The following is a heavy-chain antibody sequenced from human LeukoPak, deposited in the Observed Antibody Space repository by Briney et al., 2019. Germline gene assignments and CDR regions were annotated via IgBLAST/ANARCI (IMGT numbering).Heavy chain of an antibody. CDR1: GGSISSYY. CDR3: ARLACDSSGCFSVDY. V-gene: IGHV4-34*01. CDR2: INHSGST. J-gene: IGHJ4*02. Sequence: KPSETLSLTCTVSGGSISSYYWSWIRQPPGKGLEWIGEINHSGSTNYNPSLKSRVTISVDTSKNQFSLKLSSVTAAGTAVYYCARLACDSSGCFSVDYWGQGTLVTVSS. D-gene: IGHD3-22*01.